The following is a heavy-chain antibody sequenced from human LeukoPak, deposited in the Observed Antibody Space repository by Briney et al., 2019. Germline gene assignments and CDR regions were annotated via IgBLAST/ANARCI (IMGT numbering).Heavy chain of an antibody. D-gene: IGHD3-22*01. CDR2: MYYSGST. CDR3: ASQANYYDSSGYFQH. V-gene: IGHV4-31*03. Sequence: SQTLSLTCTVSGGSISRGGYYWSWIRPHPGKGLEWIGYMYYSGSTYYNPSLKSRVTISVDTSKTQFSLRLSSVTAADPAVYFCASQANYYDSSGYFQHWGQGTLVTVSS. J-gene: IGHJ1*01. CDR1: GGSISRGGYY.